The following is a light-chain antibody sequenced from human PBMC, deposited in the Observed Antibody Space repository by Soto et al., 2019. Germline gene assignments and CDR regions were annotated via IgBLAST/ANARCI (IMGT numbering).Light chain of an antibody. Sequence: DIPITQSPSSLSGSVGDRVTITCRASKSFSSYLHWYQQTPGTAPHPLIYVAPSLQREVPSKFSGSGSGTDFTLTITRLQTEDFATYYCPHSSGTPITFGQGTRLEIK. CDR3: PHSSGTPIT. V-gene: IGKV1-39*01. J-gene: IGKJ5*01. CDR1: KSFSSY. CDR2: VAP.